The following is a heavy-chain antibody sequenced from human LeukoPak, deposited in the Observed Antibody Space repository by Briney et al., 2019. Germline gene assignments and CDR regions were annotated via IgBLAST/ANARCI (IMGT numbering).Heavy chain of an antibody. D-gene: IGHD6-19*01. Sequence: ASVKVSCKASGYTFTSYDINWVRQATGQGLEWMGWMDPNSGNTGYAQKFQGRVTMTRNTSISTAYMELSSLRSEDTAVYYCARAVAGHGIPDDYWGQGTLVTVSS. CDR2: MDPNSGNT. J-gene: IGHJ4*02. V-gene: IGHV1-8*01. CDR1: GYTFTSYD. CDR3: ARAVAGHGIPDDY.